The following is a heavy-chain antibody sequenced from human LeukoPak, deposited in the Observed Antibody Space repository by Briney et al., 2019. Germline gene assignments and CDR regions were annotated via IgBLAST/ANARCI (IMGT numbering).Heavy chain of an antibody. V-gene: IGHV3-20*01. CDR3: ARDRTMVRGVMGDAFDI. CDR1: GFTFDDYG. CDR2: ISWNGGST. D-gene: IGHD3-10*01. Sequence: GGSLRLSCEGSGFTFDDYGMSWVRHAPGKGLEWVSGISWNGGSTGYADSVKGRFTISRDNARNYLYLQMNSLRAEDTAFYQCARDRTMVRGVMGDAFDIWGEGTMVTVSS. J-gene: IGHJ3*02.